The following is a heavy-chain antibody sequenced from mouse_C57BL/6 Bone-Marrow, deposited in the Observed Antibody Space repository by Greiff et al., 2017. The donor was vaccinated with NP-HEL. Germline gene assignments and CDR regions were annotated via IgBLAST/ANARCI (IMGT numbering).Heavy chain of an antibody. CDR2: ISSGGSNT. V-gene: IGHV5-6*01. J-gene: IGHJ2*01. CDR3: ARITTVVPYYFDY. CDR1: GFTFSSYG. Sequence: EVKLQESGGDLVKPGGSLKLSCAASGFTFSSYGMSWVRQTPDKGLEWVATISSGGSNTYYPDSVKGRFTISTDNAKNTLYLQMSSLKSEDAAMYYCARITTVVPYYFDYWGQGTTRTVSS. D-gene: IGHD1-1*01.